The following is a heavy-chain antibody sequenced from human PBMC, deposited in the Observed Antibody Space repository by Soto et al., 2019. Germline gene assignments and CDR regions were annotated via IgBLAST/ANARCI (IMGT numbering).Heavy chain of an antibody. D-gene: IGHD4-17*01. J-gene: IGHJ4*02. CDR2: VNPYDGNT. V-gene: IGHV1-18*01. CDR1: RYTFTSFG. Sequence: QVQLVQSGPEVRKPRTSVKVSCKASRYTFTSFGMSWVRQAPGRGLEWMGWVNPYDGNTDTARIFHDRFSMTTDISTNTAYMELRSLTSDDTAIYYCGRGSRAIATVTLIDHWGPGTLVTVSS. CDR3: GRGSRAIATVTLIDH.